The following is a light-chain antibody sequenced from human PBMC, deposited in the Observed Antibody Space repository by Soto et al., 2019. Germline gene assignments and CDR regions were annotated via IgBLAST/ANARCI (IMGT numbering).Light chain of an antibody. CDR2: DAS. J-gene: IGKJ2*01. Sequence: DIQMTQSPSSLSASIGDRVTITCLASLSIDNYVNWYQQKPGKAPNLLIYDASSLQRGVPSRFSGSGSGTDFTLTISSLEHADFATYYCQHSYSTPYTFGQGTKLDIK. CDR1: LSIDNY. V-gene: IGKV1-39*01. CDR3: QHSYSTPYT.